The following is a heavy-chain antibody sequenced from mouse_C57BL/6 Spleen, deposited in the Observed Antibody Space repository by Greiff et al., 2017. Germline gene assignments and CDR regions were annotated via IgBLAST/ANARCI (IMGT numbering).Heavy chain of an antibody. CDR2: ISYDGSN. D-gene: IGHD1-1*01. Sequence: ESGPGLVKPSQSLSLTCSVTGYSITSGYYWNWIRQFPGNKLEWMGYISYDGSNNYNPSLKNRISITRDTSKNQFFLKLNSVTTEDTATYYCARDWNYGSSYLAYWGQGTLVTVSA. V-gene: IGHV3-6*01. CDR3: ARDWNYGSSYLAY. J-gene: IGHJ3*01. CDR1: GYSITSGYY.